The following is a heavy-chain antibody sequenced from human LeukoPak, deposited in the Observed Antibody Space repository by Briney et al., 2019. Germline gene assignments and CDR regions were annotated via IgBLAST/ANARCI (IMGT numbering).Heavy chain of an antibody. D-gene: IGHD3-10*01. CDR2: IIPIFGTA. Sequence: ASVKVSCKASGGTCSSYAISWVRQAPGQGLEWMGGIIPIFGTANYAQKFQGRVTTTADESTSTAYMELSSLTSEDTAVHYCARASPHYYGSGSYSDYWGQGTLVTVSS. CDR3: ARASPHYYGSGSYSDY. V-gene: IGHV1-69*01. CDR1: GGTCSSYA. J-gene: IGHJ4*02.